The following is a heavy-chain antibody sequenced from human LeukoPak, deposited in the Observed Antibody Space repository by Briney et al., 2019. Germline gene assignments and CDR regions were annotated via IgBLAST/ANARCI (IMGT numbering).Heavy chain of an antibody. J-gene: IGHJ6*02. CDR1: GGSINSSNYY. CDR2: IYYSGSS. V-gene: IGHV4-39*07. CDR3: ARERRPYDSSGYYYPDYYYYGMDV. D-gene: IGHD3-22*01. Sequence: SETLSLTCTVSGGSINSSNYYWGWIRQPPGKGLEWIGSIYYSGSSYYNPSLKSRVTISVDTSKNQFSLKLSSVTAADTAVYYCARERRPYDSSGYYYPDYYYYGMDVWGQGTTVTVSS.